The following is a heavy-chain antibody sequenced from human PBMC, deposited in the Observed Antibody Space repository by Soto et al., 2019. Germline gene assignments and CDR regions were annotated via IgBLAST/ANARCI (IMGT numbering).Heavy chain of an antibody. V-gene: IGHV3-15*01. CDR3: TTETDSSSTDAFDI. Sequence: GGSLRLSCAASGFTFSNAWMSWVRQAPGKGLEWVGRIKSKTDGGTTDYAAPVKGRFTISRDDSKNTLYLQINSLKTEDTAVYYCTTETDSSSTDAFDIWGQGTMDTVSS. J-gene: IGHJ3*02. CDR1: GFTFSNAW. CDR2: IKSKTDGGTT. D-gene: IGHD6-6*01.